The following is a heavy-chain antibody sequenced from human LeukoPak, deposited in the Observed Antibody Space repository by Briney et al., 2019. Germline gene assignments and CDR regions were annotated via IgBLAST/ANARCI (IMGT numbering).Heavy chain of an antibody. Sequence: HPGGSLRLSCAASGFTFSSYAMSWVRQAPGKGLEWVSVISGSGGTTYYADSVKGRFTISRDNSKKTMYLQMKSLRAEDTAVYYCARDSGTTGEVKFDPWGQGTLVTVSS. CDR3: ARDSGTTGEVKFDP. CDR2: ISGSGGTT. J-gene: IGHJ5*02. V-gene: IGHV3-23*01. CDR1: GFTFSSYA. D-gene: IGHD3-10*01.